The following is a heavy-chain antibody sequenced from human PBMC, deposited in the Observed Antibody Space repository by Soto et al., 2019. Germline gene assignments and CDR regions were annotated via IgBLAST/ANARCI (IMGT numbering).Heavy chain of an antibody. Sequence: QVRLQQWGAGLLKPSETLSLTCAVYGASFTGYYWTWLRQSPGKGLEWIGEVSHSGTAKYNPSLKSRVTRSLDTSKSQFSLEPTSVTAADTAVYYCARYGGTAIWYFDIWGRGTSVSVSS. CDR2: VSHSGTA. V-gene: IGHV4-34*01. CDR1: GASFTGYY. J-gene: IGHJ2*01. D-gene: IGHD2-15*01. CDR3: ARYGGTAIWYFDI.